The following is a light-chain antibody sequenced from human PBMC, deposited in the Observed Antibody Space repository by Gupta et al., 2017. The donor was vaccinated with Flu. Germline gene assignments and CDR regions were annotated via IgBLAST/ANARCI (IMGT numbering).Light chain of an antibody. CDR3: TSYTSSTTFV. Sequence: QSALTQPASVSGSPGQSITISCTGTSSDVGGYNYVSWYQQHPGKVPKLMIYEVSDRPSGVSTRFSGSKSGNTASLTISGLQAEDEAYYYCTSYTSSTTFVFGGGTKLTVL. CDR2: EVS. CDR1: SSDVGGYNY. J-gene: IGLJ3*02. V-gene: IGLV2-14*01.